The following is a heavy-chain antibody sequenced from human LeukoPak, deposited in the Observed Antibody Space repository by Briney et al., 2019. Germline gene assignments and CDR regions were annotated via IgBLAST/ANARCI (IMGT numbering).Heavy chain of an antibody. D-gene: IGHD6-19*01. CDR1: GFTFSSYA. Sequence: PGGSLRLSCAASGFTFSSYAMSWVRQAPGKGLEWVSAISGSGGSTYYADSVKGRFTISRDNSKNTLYLQMNSLRAEDTAVYYCAKDSSGWYVRTNGFDYWGQGTLVTVSS. V-gene: IGHV3-23*01. CDR2: ISGSGGST. J-gene: IGHJ4*02. CDR3: AKDSSGWYVRTNGFDY.